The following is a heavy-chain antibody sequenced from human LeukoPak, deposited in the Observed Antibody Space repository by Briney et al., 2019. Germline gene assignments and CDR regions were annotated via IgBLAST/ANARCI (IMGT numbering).Heavy chain of an antibody. J-gene: IGHJ5*02. Sequence: ASVKVSRKASGYTFTGYYMHWVRQAPGQGLEWMGWINPNSGGTNYAQKFQGRVTMTRDTSISTAYMELSRLRSDDTAVYYCARVVAATTVLNWFDPWGQGTLVTVSS. V-gene: IGHV1-2*02. D-gene: IGHD2-15*01. CDR3: ARVVAATTVLNWFDP. CDR1: GYTFTGYY. CDR2: INPNSGGT.